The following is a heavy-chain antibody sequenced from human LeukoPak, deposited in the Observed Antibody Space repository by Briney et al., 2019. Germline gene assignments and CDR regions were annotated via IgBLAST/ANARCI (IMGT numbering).Heavy chain of an antibody. CDR2: IYYSGST. J-gene: IGHJ5*02. CDR3: ARVSNRRITMVRGVPNWFDP. Sequence: SETLSLTCTASGGSISSGDYYWSWIRQPPGKGLEWIGYIYYSGSTYYNPSLKSRVTISVDTSKNQFSLKLSSVTAADTAVYYCARVSNRRITMVRGVPNWFDPWDQGTLVTVSS. V-gene: IGHV4-30-4*01. D-gene: IGHD3-10*01. CDR1: GGSISSGDYY.